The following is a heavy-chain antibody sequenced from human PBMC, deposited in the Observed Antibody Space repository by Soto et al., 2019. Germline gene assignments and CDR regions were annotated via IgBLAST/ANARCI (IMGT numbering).Heavy chain of an antibody. CDR1: GGTFSTYT. CDR2: IIPILDVL. CDR3: ARGSEGSGTESAFHF. Sequence: QVHLVQSGAEVKKPGSSVKVSCKTSGGTFSTYTVSWVRQAPGQGLEWIGRIIPILDVLTYAQKFQGGVTITAEKSTSTAYLELTSLKSEDTAMYYCARGSEGSGTESAFHFWGQGTMVTVSS. J-gene: IGHJ3*01. D-gene: IGHD2-15*01. V-gene: IGHV1-69*02.